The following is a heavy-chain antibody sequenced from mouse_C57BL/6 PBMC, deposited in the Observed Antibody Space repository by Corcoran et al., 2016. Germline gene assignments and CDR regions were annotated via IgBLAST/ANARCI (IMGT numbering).Heavy chain of an antibody. CDR1: GYTFTNYW. CDR3: ARSDQYYAMDY. Sequence: QVQLQQSGAELVRPGTSVKMSCKASGYTFTNYWIGWAKQRPGHGLEWIGDIYPGGGYTNYNEKFKGKATLTADKSSSTAYMQFSSLTSEDSAIYYCARSDQYYAMDYWGQGTSVTVSS. V-gene: IGHV1-63*01. J-gene: IGHJ4*01. CDR2: IYPGGGYT.